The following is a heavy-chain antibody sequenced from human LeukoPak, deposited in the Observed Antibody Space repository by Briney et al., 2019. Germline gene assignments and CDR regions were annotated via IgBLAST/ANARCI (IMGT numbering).Heavy chain of an antibody. CDR1: GDSVSSNTAA. Sequence: SQTLSLTCAISGDSVSSNTAAWNWIRQSPSRGLEWLGRTYYRSKWYNDYAVSVKSRITINPDTSKNQFSLQLNSVTPEDTAVYYCAREASITMIVVVKRDLLDYYYMDVWGKGTTVTVSS. CDR2: TYYRSKWYN. V-gene: IGHV6-1*01. J-gene: IGHJ6*03. D-gene: IGHD3-22*01. CDR3: AREASITMIVVVKRDLLDYYYMDV.